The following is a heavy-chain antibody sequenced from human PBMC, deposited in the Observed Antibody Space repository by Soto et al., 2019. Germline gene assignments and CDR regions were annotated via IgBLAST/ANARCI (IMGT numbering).Heavy chain of an antibody. CDR2: IIPIFGTA. V-gene: IGHV1-69*13. D-gene: IGHD2-21*02. CDR1: VGTFSSYA. J-gene: IGHJ4*02. CDR3: ARGRAYCGGDCYPSEFDY. Sequence: SVKVSCKASVGTFSSYAISWVRQAPGQGLEWMGGIIPIFGTANYAQKFQGRVTITADESTSTAYMELSSLRSEDTAVYYCARGRAYCGGDCYPSEFDYWGQGTLVTVSS.